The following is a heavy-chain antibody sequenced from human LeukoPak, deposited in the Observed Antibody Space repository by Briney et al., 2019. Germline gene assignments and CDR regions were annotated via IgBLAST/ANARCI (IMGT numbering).Heavy chain of an antibody. D-gene: IGHD2-2*01. J-gene: IGHJ4*02. CDR1: GGSFSGYY. Sequence: SETLSLTCAVSGGSFSGYYWSWIRQPPGKGLEWIGEVNHSGTTKYNPSLKSRVIISVDASKNQFSLRLSSVTAADTAMYYCTLGYCSDTNCLDYWGQGSLATVSS. V-gene: IGHV4-34*01. CDR3: TLGYCSDTNCLDY. CDR2: VNHSGTT.